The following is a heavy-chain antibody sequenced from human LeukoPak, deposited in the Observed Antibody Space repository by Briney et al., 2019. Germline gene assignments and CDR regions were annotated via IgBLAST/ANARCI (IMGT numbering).Heavy chain of an antibody. CDR3: ARLSGSYPDWFDP. V-gene: IGHV3-21*01. J-gene: IGHJ5*02. Sequence: GGSLRLSCAASGFTFSSYSMNWVRQAPGKGLEWVSSISSSSSYIYYADSVKGRFSISRDNAKNSLYLQMNSLRAEDTAVYYCARLSGSYPDWFDPWGQGTQVTVSS. CDR2: ISSSSSYI. D-gene: IGHD1-26*01. CDR1: GFTFSSYS.